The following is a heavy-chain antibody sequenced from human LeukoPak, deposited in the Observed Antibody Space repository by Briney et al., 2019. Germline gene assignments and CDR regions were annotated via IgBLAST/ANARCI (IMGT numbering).Heavy chain of an antibody. D-gene: IGHD1-26*01. CDR2: ISAYNGNT. V-gene: IGHV1-18*01. CDR3: RWELNVKGAFDI. Sequence: ASVKVSCKASGYTFTSYGISWVRQAPGQGLEWMGWISAYNGNTNYAQKFRGRVTMTTDTSTSTAYMELRSLRSDDTAVYYCRWELNVKGAFDIWGQGTMVTVSS. J-gene: IGHJ3*02. CDR1: GYTFTSYG.